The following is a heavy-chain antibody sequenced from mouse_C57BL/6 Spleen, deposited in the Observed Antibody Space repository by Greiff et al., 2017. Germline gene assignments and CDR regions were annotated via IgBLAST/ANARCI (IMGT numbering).Heavy chain of an antibody. CDR3: VRDYYVSGYWWFDL. CDR2: ISDGGSYT. Sequence: EVKLLESGGGLVKPGGSLKLSCAASGFTFSSYAMSWVRQTPEKRLEWVATISDGGSYTYYPDNVKGRFTISRDNTKNNLYLQMSHLKSKDTAMYFSVRDYYVSGYWWFDLWGTGTPVTVSS. CDR1: GFTFSSYA. D-gene: IGHD1-1*01. V-gene: IGHV5-4*01. J-gene: IGHJ1*03.